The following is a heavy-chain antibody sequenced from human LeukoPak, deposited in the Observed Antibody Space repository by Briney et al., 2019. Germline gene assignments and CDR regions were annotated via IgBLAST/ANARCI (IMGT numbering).Heavy chain of an antibody. CDR2: ISSSSSTI. CDR3: ARGGGDCDY. CDR1: GFTFSSYS. J-gene: IGHJ4*02. V-gene: IGHV3-48*01. D-gene: IGHD2-21*02. Sequence: GSLRLSCAASGFTFSSYSMNWVRQAPGKGLEWVSYISSSSSTIYYADSVKGRFTISRDNAKNSLYLQMNSLRAEDTAVYYCARGGGDCDYWGQGTLVTVSS.